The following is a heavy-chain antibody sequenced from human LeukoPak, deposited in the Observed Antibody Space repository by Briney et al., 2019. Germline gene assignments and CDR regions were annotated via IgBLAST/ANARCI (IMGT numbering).Heavy chain of an antibody. D-gene: IGHD3-22*01. CDR1: GNTFNGIV. Sequence: ASVKVSCKSSGNTFNGIVFTGWGRALGQGFSGLDWFPPYNGHTNYAQKLQGRVTMTTDTSTSTAYMELRSLRSDDTAVYYCARERGSSYYYDSSGYFDYWGQGTLVTVSS. J-gene: IGHJ4*02. CDR2: FPPYNGHT. V-gene: IGHV1-18*01. CDR3: ARERGSSYYYDSSGYFDY.